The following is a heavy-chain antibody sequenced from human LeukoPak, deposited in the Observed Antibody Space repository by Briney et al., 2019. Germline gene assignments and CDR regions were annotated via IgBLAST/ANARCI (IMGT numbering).Heavy chain of an antibody. D-gene: IGHD3-10*01. Sequence: GRSLRLSCAASGFTFSNVWMSWARQTPGKGLEWVANIKQDGSEKNYADSVKGRFTISRDNAKNSLYLQMNSLRVEDTAVYYCGRYGQVPIDWGQGTLVTVSS. CDR3: GRYGQVPID. CDR2: IKQDGSEK. V-gene: IGHV3-7*03. CDR1: GFTFSNVW. J-gene: IGHJ4*02.